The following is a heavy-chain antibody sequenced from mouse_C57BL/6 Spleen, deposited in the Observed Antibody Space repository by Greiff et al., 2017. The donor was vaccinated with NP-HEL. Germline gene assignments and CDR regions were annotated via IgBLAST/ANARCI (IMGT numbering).Heavy chain of an antibody. J-gene: IGHJ1*03. CDR3: AREDYYGSSCGYFDV. Sequence: QVQLQQSGPELVKPGASVKISCKASGYAFSSSWMNWVKQRPGQGLEWIGRIYPGDGDTNYNGKFKGKATLTADKTSSTAYMQLSSLTSEDSAVYFCAREDYYGSSCGYFDVWGKGTTVTVSS. V-gene: IGHV1-82*01. D-gene: IGHD1-1*01. CDR2: IYPGDGDT. CDR1: GYAFSSSW.